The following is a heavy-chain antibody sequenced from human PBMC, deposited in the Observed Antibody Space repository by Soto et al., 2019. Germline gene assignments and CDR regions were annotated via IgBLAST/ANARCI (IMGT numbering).Heavy chain of an antibody. Sequence: GGSLRLSCAASGFTFSSYGMHWVRQAPGKGLEWVAVISYDGSNKYYADSVKGRFTISRDNSKNTLYLQMNSLRAEDTAVYYCAKGPTRYSSSWYPSDYWGQGTQVTVSS. D-gene: IGHD6-13*01. V-gene: IGHV3-30*18. CDR1: GFTFSSYG. CDR3: AKGPTRYSSSWYPSDY. CDR2: ISYDGSNK. J-gene: IGHJ4*02.